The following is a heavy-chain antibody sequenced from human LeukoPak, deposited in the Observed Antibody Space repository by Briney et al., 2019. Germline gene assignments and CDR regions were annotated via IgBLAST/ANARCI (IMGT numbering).Heavy chain of an antibody. CDR2: FDPEDGET. CDR1: GYTXTELA. CDR3: ATDNILTGYSPKY. Sequence: GASVKVSCKVSGYTXTELALHWVRQTPGKGLEWMGGFDPEDGETILAQKFQGRVTMTEDTSTDTAYMELSRLRSEDSAVYYCATDNILTGYSPKYWGQGTLVTVSS. J-gene: IGHJ4*02. D-gene: IGHD3-9*01. V-gene: IGHV1-24*01.